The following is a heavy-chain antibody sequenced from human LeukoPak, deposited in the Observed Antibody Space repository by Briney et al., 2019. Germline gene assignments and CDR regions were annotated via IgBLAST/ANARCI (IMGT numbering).Heavy chain of an antibody. CDR1: GGSISSYY. V-gene: IGHV4-59*01. D-gene: IGHD3-10*01. CDR2: IYYRGSA. CDR3: ARAGNYYSSGSYLGY. Sequence: PSETLSLTCTVSGGSISSYYWSWIRQPPGKGLEWIGYIYYRGSASYNPSLKSRVTISVDTSNNQFFLKLTSVTAADTAVYYCARAGNYYSSGSYLGYWGQGTLVTVSS. J-gene: IGHJ4*02.